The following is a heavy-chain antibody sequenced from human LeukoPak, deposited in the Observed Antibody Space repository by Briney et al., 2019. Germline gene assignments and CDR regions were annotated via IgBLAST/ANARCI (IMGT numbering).Heavy chain of an antibody. Sequence: GRSLRLSCAASGFTFSSYAMHWVRQAPGKGLEWVAVISYDGSNKYYADSVKGRFTISRDNSKNTLYLQMNSLRAEDTAVYYCARPRLGHFDYWGQGTLVTVSS. J-gene: IGHJ4*02. CDR3: ARPRLGHFDY. CDR1: GFTFSSYA. CDR2: ISYDGSNK. V-gene: IGHV3-30-3*01. D-gene: IGHD4-11*01.